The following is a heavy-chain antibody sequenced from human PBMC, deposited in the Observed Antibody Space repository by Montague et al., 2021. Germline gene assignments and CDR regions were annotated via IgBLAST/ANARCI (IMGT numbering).Heavy chain of an antibody. Sequence: TLSLTCTVSGGSISSGGYYWSWICQHPGKGLEWIGYIYYSGSTYYNPSLKSRVTISVDTSKNQFSLKLSSVTAADTAVYYCARTEVGATFDYWGQGTLVTVSS. CDR2: IYYSGST. D-gene: IGHD1-26*01. CDR1: GGSISSGGYY. V-gene: IGHV4-31*03. J-gene: IGHJ4*02. CDR3: ARTEVGATFDY.